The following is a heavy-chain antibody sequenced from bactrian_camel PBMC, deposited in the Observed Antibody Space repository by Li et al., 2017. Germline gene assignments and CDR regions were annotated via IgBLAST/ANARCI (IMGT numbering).Heavy chain of an antibody. Sequence: QVQLVESGGGSEQTGGSLRLSCAFSGHTLYTKYCMGWFRQVAGKEREGVAAVDIDGSTSYADSVKGRFTISKDNAKNTLYLQMNSLKPEDTAKYYCAVADSCYAGLARRITGADFTYWGQGTQVTVS. CDR3: AVADSCYAGLARRITGADFTY. CDR2: VDIDGST. J-gene: IGHJ6*01. CDR1: GHTLYTKYC. D-gene: IGHD3*01. V-gene: IGHV3S57*01.